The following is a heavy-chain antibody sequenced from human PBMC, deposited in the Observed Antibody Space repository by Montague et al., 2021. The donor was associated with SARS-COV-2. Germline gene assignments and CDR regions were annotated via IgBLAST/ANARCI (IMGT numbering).Heavy chain of an antibody. V-gene: IGHV6-1*01. J-gene: IGHJ6*02. CDR1: GDSVSSNSAT. CDR2: TYYRSKWCN. D-gene: IGHD1-1*01. CDR3: TSGREGNYNVMDV. Sequence: CAISGDSVSSNSATWNWVRQSPSRGLEWLGRTYYRSKWCNDYAVSVRGRVTINPDTSKNQFSLQLNSVTPEDTAIYYCTSGREGNYNVMDVWGQGTMVTVSS.